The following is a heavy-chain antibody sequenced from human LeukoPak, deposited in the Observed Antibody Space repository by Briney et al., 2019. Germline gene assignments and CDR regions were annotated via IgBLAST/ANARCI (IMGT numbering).Heavy chain of an antibody. J-gene: IGHJ5*02. Sequence: SVKGRFIISRDNAKDSLYLQMNTLRAEDTAVYYCAKWVRESSGWSTSNWFDPWGQGTLVTVSS. D-gene: IGHD6-19*01. V-gene: IGHV3-21*04. CDR3: AKWVRESSGWSTSNWFDP.